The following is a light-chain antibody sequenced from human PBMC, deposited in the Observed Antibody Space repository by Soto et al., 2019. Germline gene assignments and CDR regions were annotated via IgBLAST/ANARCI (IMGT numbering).Light chain of an antibody. Sequence: EIVLTQSPGTLSLSPGERANLSCRASQSVSSNLAWYQQKPGQAPRLLIYEASTRATGIPGRFSGSGSGTEITLTISSLQSEDFAVYYCQQYKNWPPITFGQGTRLEIK. J-gene: IGKJ5*01. CDR2: EAS. CDR3: QQYKNWPPIT. V-gene: IGKV3-15*01. CDR1: QSVSSN.